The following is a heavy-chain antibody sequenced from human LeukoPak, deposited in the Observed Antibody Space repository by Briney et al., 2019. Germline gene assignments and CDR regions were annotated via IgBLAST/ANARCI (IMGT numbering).Heavy chain of an antibody. D-gene: IGHD2-15*01. CDR1: GGSISSYY. Sequence: PSETLSLTCTVSGGSISSYYWSWIRQPPGKGLEWIGYIYYSGSTTYNPSLKSRVTISVDTSKNQFSLKLSSVTAADTAVYYCARDEGDGSYFDNWGQGTLVTVSS. CDR2: IYYSGST. J-gene: IGHJ4*02. CDR3: ARDEGDGSYFDN. V-gene: IGHV4-59*01.